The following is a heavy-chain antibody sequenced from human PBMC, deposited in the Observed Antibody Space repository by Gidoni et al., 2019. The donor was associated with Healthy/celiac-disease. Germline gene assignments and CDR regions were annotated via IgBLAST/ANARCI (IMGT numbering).Heavy chain of an antibody. CDR1: GYSFTSYW. V-gene: IGHV5-51*01. Sequence: EVQLVQSGAEVKKPGASLKISCKGSGYSFTSYWIGWVRQMPGKGLEWMGIIYPGDSDTRYSPSFQGQVTISADKSISTAYLQWSSLKASDTAMYYCARVRSETRSSGYYFDYWGQGTLVTVSS. CDR2: IYPGDSDT. D-gene: IGHD3-22*01. J-gene: IGHJ4*02. CDR3: ARVRSETRSSGYYFDY.